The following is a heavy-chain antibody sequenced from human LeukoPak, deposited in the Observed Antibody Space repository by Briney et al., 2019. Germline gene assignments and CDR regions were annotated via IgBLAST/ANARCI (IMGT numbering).Heavy chain of an antibody. CDR3: ARDGYLAYCGGDCYLGAFDI. Sequence: GGSLRLSCAASGFTFSSYAMHWVRQAPGKGLEWVAVVSCDGSNKYYADSVKGRFTISRDNSKNTLYLQMNSLRAEDTAVYYCARDGYLAYCGGDCYLGAFDIWGQGTMVTASS. CDR2: VSCDGSNK. D-gene: IGHD2-21*02. V-gene: IGHV3-30-3*01. J-gene: IGHJ3*02. CDR1: GFTFSSYA.